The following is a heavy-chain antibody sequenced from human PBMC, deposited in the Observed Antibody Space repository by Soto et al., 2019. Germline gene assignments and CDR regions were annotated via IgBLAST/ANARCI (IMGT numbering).Heavy chain of an antibody. D-gene: IGHD1-26*01. CDR3: ARAEAWQLLPVGWDH. V-gene: IGHV4-59*01. CDR1: GDSISRFY. CDR2: IYNSGNT. Sequence: ETLSLTCTVSGDSISRFYWTWIRQPPGKGLEWIGYIYNSGNTNYNPSLKSRVTISADTSKNQFSLRLTSVTAADTAVYYCARAEAWQLLPVGWDHWSQGTLVTVSS. J-gene: IGHJ4*02.